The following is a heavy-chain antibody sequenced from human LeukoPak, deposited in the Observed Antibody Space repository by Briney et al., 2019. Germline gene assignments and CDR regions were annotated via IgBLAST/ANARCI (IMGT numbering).Heavy chain of an antibody. V-gene: IGHV4-39*07. CDR1: GGSISSSSYY. CDR2: IYYSGST. Sequence: PSETLSLTCTVSGGSISSSSYYWGWIRQPPGKGLEWIGSIYYSGSTYYNPSLKSRVTISVDTAKNQFSLKLNSVTAADTAVYYWARELSQFAVADSWGQGTLVSVSS. D-gene: IGHD6-19*01. CDR3: ARELSQFAVADS. J-gene: IGHJ4*02.